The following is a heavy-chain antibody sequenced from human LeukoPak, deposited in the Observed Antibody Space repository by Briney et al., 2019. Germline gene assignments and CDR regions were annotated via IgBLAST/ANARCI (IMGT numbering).Heavy chain of an antibody. D-gene: IGHD5-18*01. CDR2: IILISPTA. J-gene: IGHJ5*02. CDR3: ATGRVSDTTLVSWFDT. Sequence: SVKASCKASGGTLSRHVVSWLRQAPGQGPELMGGIILISPTANYAQKFQDRLTITMDESTSYMELSSLRFEDTAVYYCATGRVSDTTLVSWFDTWGPGSLVTVSS. V-gene: IGHV1-69*05. CDR1: GGTLSRHV.